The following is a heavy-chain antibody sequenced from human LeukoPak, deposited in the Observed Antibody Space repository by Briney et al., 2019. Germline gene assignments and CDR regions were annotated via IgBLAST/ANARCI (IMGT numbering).Heavy chain of an antibody. D-gene: IGHD6-13*01. CDR1: GFTFNDYY. CDR2: ICSSGGSI. J-gene: IGHJ4*02. Sequence: GRSLRLSCAASGFTFNDYYMSWIREAPGKGLEWISYICSSGGSINSAESVKCRFTIPRDNAKHSLSLQMNSLIAEHTAVYYCVRGRMAGSSWLFDYWGQGALVTVSS. CDR3: VRGRMAGSSWLFDY. V-gene: IGHV3-11*04.